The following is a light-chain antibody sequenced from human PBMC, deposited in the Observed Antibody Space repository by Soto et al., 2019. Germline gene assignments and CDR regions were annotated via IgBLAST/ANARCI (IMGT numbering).Light chain of an antibody. J-gene: IGKJ1*01. V-gene: IGKV2-24*01. CDR1: QSLVHSGGKTF. CDR3: MQATQVPLT. Sequence: IVMTQTPLSLHVTLGQPVSISCRSSQSLVHSGGKTFLSWLQQRPGQPPRLLINEVSRRFPGVPDRFSGSGAETHFTLKISRVEAEDVRVYYCMQATQVPLTFGQGTRVEI. CDR2: EVS.